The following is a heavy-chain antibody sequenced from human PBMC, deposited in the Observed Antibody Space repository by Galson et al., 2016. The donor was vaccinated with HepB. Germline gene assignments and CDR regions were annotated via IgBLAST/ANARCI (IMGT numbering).Heavy chain of an antibody. J-gene: IGHJ6*02. CDR3: ARETRWSGYYYYGMDV. CDR1: GGSISSYY. CDR2: IYYSGST. V-gene: IGHV4-59*01. Sequence: ETLSLTCTVSGGSISSYYWCWIRQPPGKGLEWIGYIYYSGSTNYNPSLKSRVTISVDTSKNQFSLKLSSVTAEDTAVYYCARETRWSGYYYYGMDVWGQGTTVTASS. D-gene: IGHD4-23*01.